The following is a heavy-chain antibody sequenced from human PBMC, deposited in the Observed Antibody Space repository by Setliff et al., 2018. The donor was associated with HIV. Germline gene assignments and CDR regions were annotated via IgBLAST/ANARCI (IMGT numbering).Heavy chain of an antibody. CDR2: VIPNSGKT. CDR3: ARDLAYCSGGSCYRPFIYYFYYMDV. V-gene: IGHV1-2*02. CDR1: GFSFDDYY. Sequence: ASVKVSCKASGFSFDDYYIHRVRQAPGQGLEWMGCVIPNSGKTYYAQEFQGRVTMTSDTSINTAYMEVSWLTSDDTAIYYCARDLAYCSGGSCYRPFIYYFYYMDVWGKGATVTVSS. J-gene: IGHJ6*03. D-gene: IGHD2-15*01.